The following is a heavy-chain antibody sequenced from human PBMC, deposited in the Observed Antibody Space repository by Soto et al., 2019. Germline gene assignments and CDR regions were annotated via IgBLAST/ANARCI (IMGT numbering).Heavy chain of an antibody. D-gene: IGHD6-19*01. CDR1: EFTFSSYA. Sequence: EVQLLESGGGLVQPGGSLRLSCAASEFTFSSYAMSWVRQAPGKGLVWVSAISGSGGSTYYADSVKGRFTISRDNSKNTLYLQVTSLRAEDTAVYYCARRSSGWYFDYWGQGTLVTVSS. J-gene: IGHJ4*02. CDR2: ISGSGGST. CDR3: ARRSSGWYFDY. V-gene: IGHV3-23*01.